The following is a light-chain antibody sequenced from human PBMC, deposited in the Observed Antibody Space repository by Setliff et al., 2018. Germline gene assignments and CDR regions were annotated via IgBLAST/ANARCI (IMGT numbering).Light chain of an antibody. CDR3: SSYAGSNNYV. CDR1: SSDVGGYNY. CDR2: XVS. Sequence: QSALTQPPSASGSPGQSVTISCTGTSSDVGGYNYVPWYQXPPXKAPKLMXXXVSKWPSGVPDRFSGSKSGNTASLTVSGLQAEDEADYYCSSYAGSNNYVFGTGTKVTVL. J-gene: IGLJ1*01. V-gene: IGLV2-8*01.